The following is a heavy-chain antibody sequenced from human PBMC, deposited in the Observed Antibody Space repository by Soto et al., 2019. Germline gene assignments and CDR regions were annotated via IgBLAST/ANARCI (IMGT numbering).Heavy chain of an antibody. CDR3: AKDQTRGYRRSDAFHI. D-gene: IGHD5-12*01. CDR2: IYYLGRT. V-gene: IGHV4-59*12. CDR1: DSISTYY. J-gene: IGHJ3*02. Sequence: PSETLSLTCTGDSISTYYGNWIRQTPGKGLEWIGYIYYLGRTNYNRSLKSRVTISIDMSKNQFSLRLNSVTAADTAVYYCAKDQTRGYRRSDAFHIWGQGTMVTVSS.